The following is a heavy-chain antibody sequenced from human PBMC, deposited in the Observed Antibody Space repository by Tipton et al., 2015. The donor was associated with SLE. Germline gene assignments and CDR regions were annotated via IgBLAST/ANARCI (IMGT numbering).Heavy chain of an antibody. CDR3: ARDEYRYDGTGYHLLGHFDY. V-gene: IGHV4-39*07. Sequence: TLSLTCTVSGGSISDSEFYWGWIRQPPGKGLEWIGSIYYSGNTFYNPSLKSRVTISLDTSKNQFSLKLSSVTAADTAVYYCARDEYRYDGTGYHLLGHFDYWGQGTLVTVSS. J-gene: IGHJ4*02. CDR1: GGSISDSEFY. CDR2: IYYSGNT. D-gene: IGHD3-22*01.